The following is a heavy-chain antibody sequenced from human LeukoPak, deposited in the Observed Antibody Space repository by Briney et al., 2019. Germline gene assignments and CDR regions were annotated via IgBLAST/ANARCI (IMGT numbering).Heavy chain of an antibody. CDR1: GFSFSRYS. Sequence: GGSLRLSCAASGFSFSRYSLSWVRQAPGKGLEWISLISSSTTYIYYADSVKGRFTISRDNAKNMLYLQMNSLRAEDTAVYYCASGIAAAGGAFDIWGQGTMVTVSS. D-gene: IGHD6-13*01. V-gene: IGHV3-21*06. CDR2: ISSSTTYI. J-gene: IGHJ3*02. CDR3: ASGIAAAGGAFDI.